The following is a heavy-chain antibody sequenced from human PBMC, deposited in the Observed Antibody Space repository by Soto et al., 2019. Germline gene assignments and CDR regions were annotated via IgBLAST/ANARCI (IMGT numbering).Heavy chain of an antibody. CDR1: GGSVSSCSYY. D-gene: IGHD3-22*01. CDR2: IYYSGST. V-gene: IGHV4-61*01. J-gene: IGHJ4*02. CDR3: ARGERSKTAYDSSGYYHPSFDY. Sequence: SETLSLTCTVSGGSVSSCSYYWSWIRQPPGKGLEWIGYIYYSGSTNYNPSLKSRVTISVDTSKNQFSLKLSSVTAADTAVYYCARGERSKTAYDSSGYYHPSFDYWGQGTLVTVSS.